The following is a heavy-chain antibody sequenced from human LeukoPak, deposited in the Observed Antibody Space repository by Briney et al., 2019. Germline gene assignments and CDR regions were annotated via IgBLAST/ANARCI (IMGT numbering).Heavy chain of an antibody. CDR3: AKDWAQREWADAFDI. CDR1: GFTFVYYA. V-gene: IGHV3-9*01. D-gene: IGHD1-26*01. J-gene: IGHJ3*02. CDR2: ISWSGGSI. Sequence: PGGSLRLSCAASGFTFVYYAMRWVRQAPGTGLELVSGISWSGGSIAYADSVKGRFTISRDNAKNSLYLQMNSLRAEDTALYFCAKDWAQREWADAFDIWGQGTMVTVSS.